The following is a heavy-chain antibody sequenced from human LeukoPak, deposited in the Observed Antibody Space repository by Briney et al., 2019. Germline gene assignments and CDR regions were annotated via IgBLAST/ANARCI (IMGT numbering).Heavy chain of an antibody. CDR2: IYTRGST. D-gene: IGHD6-13*01. Sequence: SKTLSLTCTVSGGSISSGGYYWSWIRQPPGKGLEWIGRIYTRGSTTYNPSLQSRVTISLDKSKNLFSLNLSSVTAADTAVYYCARDDVGIAAAGGIYWGQGTLVTVSS. J-gene: IGHJ4*02. CDR3: ARDDVGIAAAGGIY. CDR1: GGSISSGGYY. V-gene: IGHV4-61*02.